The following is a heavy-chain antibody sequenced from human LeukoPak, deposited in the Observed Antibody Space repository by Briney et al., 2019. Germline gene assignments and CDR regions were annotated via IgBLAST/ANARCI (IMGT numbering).Heavy chain of an antibody. V-gene: IGHV3-48*01. CDR3: ARAPSVRDGYNFALYK. CDR1: GFTFSSYS. Sequence: GGSLRLSCAASGFTFSSYSMNWVRQAPGKGLEWVSYISSSSSSTIYYADSVKGRFTISRDNAKNSLYLQMNSLRAEDTAVYYCARAPSVRDGYNFALYKWGQGTLVTVSS. CDR2: ISSSSSSTI. D-gene: IGHD5-24*01. J-gene: IGHJ4*02.